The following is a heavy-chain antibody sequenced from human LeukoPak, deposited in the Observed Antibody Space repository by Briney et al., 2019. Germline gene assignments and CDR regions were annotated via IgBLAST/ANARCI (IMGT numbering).Heavy chain of an antibody. D-gene: IGHD2-21*01. CDR1: GYTFTSYY. Sequence: ASVKVSCKASGYTFTSYYMRWVRQAPGQGLEWMGIINPSGGSTSYAQKFQGRVTMTMDTSTSTVYMELSSLRSEDTAVYYCARDIASHWFDPWGQGTLVTVSS. V-gene: IGHV1-46*03. CDR2: INPSGGST. CDR3: ARDIASHWFDP. J-gene: IGHJ5*02.